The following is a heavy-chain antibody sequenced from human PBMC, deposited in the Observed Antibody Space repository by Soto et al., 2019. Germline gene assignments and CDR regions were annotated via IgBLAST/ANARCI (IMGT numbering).Heavy chain of an antibody. V-gene: IGHV1-69*13. CDR2: IIPIFGTA. CDR1: GGTFSSYA. Sequence: SVKVSCKASGGTFSSYAISWVRQAPGQGLEWMGGIIPIFGTANYAQKFQGRVTITADESTSTAYMELSSLRSEDTAVYYCARHREYCSGGSCYPAPYNWFDPWGQGTLVTVSS. CDR3: ARHREYCSGGSCYPAPYNWFDP. D-gene: IGHD2-15*01. J-gene: IGHJ5*02.